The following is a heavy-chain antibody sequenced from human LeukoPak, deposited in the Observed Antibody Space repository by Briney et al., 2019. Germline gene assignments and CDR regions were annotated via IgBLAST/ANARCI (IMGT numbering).Heavy chain of an antibody. CDR1: GGSFSGYY. V-gene: IGHV4-34*01. CDR2: INHSGST. D-gene: IGHD2-2*01. Sequence: PSETLSLTCAVYGGSFSGYYWSWIRQPPGKGLEWIGEINHSGSTNNNPSLKSRVTISVDTSKNQFSLKLSSVTAADTAVYYCARLVVPAASFDYWGQGTLVTVSS. CDR3: ARLVVPAASFDY. J-gene: IGHJ4*02.